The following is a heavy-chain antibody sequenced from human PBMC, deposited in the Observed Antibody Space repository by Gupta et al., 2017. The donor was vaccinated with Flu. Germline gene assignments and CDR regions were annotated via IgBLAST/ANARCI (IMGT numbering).Heavy chain of an antibody. J-gene: IGHJ4*02. CDR2: ISSSGRTI. CDR1: GFTFTDYY. Sequence: QVQLVESGGGLVKDGGSLRLSCAASGFTFTDYYMSWVRQAPGKGLEWIAYISSSGRTIFYADSVKGRFAISRDNAENSVYLQMNYLRAEDTAIYYCARESYTALDHWGQGALVTVSS. V-gene: IGHV3-11*01. D-gene: IGHD5-18*01. CDR3: ARESYTALDH.